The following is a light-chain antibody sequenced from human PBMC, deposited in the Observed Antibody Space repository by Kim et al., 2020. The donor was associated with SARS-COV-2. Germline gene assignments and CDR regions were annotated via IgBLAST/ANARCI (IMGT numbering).Light chain of an antibody. V-gene: IGLV3-9*01. CDR2: RDS. CDR3: QVWDSSPL. Sequence: SVALGQTARITCGGNNIGSKNVHWYQQKPGQAPVLVIYRDSNRPSGIPERFSGSNSGNTATLTISRAQAGDEADYYCQVWDSSPLFGGGTQLTVL. CDR1: NIGSKN. J-gene: IGLJ2*01.